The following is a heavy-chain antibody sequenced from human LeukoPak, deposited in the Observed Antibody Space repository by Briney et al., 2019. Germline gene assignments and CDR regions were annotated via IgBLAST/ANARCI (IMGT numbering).Heavy chain of an antibody. CDR2: VGGSGVKT. CDR1: GFTFSNYA. D-gene: IGHD2-2*01. CDR3: AKRGDCSGTCTYDY. V-gene: IGHV3-23*01. J-gene: IGHJ4*02. Sequence: GASLRLSCAASGFTFSNYAINWVRQAPGQGLEWVSIVGGSGVKTYYADSVKGRFTISRDKSKNTVYLQMNSLRAEDTAVYYCAKRGDCSGTCTYDYWGQGTLVTVSS.